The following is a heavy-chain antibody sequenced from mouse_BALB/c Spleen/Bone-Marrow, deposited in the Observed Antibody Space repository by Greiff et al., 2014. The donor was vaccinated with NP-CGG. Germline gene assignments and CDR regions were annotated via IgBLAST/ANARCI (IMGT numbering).Heavy chain of an antibody. D-gene: IGHD1-1*01. CDR1: GFSLTSYG. CDR2: IWAGGST. CDR3: ARDYYGSLYAMDY. V-gene: IGHV2-9*02. Sequence: VQLVESGPGLVAPSQSLSITCTVSGFSLTSYGVHWVRQPPGKGLEWLGVIWAGGSTNYNSALMSRLSISKDNFKSQVFLKMNSLQTDDTAMYYCARDYYGSLYAMDYWGQGTSVTVSS. J-gene: IGHJ4*01.